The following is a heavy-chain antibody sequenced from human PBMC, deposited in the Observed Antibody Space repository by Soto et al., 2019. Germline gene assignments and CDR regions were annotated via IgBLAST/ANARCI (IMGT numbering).Heavy chain of an antibody. D-gene: IGHD4-17*01. CDR3: ARDRWGDYGDYFDY. CDR2: IYYSGST. Sequence: SETLSLTCTVSGDSIISYYWSWIRQPPGKGLEWIGYIYYSGSTNYNPSLKSRVTISVDTSKNQFSLKLSSVTAADTAVYYCARDRWGDYGDYFDYWGQGTLVTVSS. J-gene: IGHJ4*02. CDR1: GDSIISYY. V-gene: IGHV4-59*01.